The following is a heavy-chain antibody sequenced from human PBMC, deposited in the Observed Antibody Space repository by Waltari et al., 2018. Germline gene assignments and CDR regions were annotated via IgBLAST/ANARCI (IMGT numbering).Heavy chain of an antibody. J-gene: IGHJ4*02. D-gene: IGHD6-19*01. Sequence: QLQLQESGPGLVKPSETLSLTCTVSGGSISSSSYYWGWIRQPPGKGLEWIGSIYYSGSTYYNPSLKSRVTISVDTSKNQFSLKLSSVTAADTAVYYCARHSYSSRTVDYWGQGTLVTVSS. CDR2: IYYSGST. CDR3: ARHSYSSRTVDY. V-gene: IGHV4-39*01. CDR1: GGSISSSSYY.